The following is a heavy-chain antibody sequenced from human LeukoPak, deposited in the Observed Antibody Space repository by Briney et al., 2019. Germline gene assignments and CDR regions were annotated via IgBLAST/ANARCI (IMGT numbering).Heavy chain of an antibody. D-gene: IGHD3-10*01. CDR3: ARDRANYYGSGSYHYYYYYMDV. V-gene: IGHV4-39*02. Sequence: ETLSLTCTVSGDSISSSSSYWGWIRQPPGKGLEWIGSIHYSGSTYYNTSLKSRVTISVDTSKNQFSLKLSSVTAADTAVYYCARDRANYYGSGSYHYYYYYMDVWGKGTTVTISS. CDR1: GDSISSSSSY. CDR2: IHYSGST. J-gene: IGHJ6*03.